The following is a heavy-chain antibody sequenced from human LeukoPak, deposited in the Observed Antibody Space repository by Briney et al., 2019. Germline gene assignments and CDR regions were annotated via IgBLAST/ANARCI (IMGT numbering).Heavy chain of an antibody. D-gene: IGHD5-12*01. Sequence: PGGSLRLSCAASGFAFSVYAMSWLRQPPGKGLEWVSTINANSGTTSYAASVRGRFSISRDNAKNTLYLQMNSLTAEDTAVYYCARDRGYQMVDPWGQGTLVTVSS. CDR2: INANSGTT. J-gene: IGHJ5*02. CDR1: GFAFSVYA. CDR3: ARDRGYQMVDP. V-gene: IGHV3-23*01.